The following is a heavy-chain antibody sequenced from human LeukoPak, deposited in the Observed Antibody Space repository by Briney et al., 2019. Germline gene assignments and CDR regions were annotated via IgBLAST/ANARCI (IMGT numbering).Heavy chain of an antibody. CDR2: IYYSGST. CDR3: ARVTLAGYYAVGYNWFDP. Sequence: PSQTLSLTCTVSGGSISSGGYYWSWIRQHPGKGLECIGYIYYSGSTYYNPSLKSRITKSLDTSKNQFSLKLSSVTAADTAVYYCARVTLAGYYAVGYNWFDPWGQGTLVTVSS. CDR1: GGSISSGGYY. D-gene: IGHD3-9*01. V-gene: IGHV4-31*02. J-gene: IGHJ5*02.